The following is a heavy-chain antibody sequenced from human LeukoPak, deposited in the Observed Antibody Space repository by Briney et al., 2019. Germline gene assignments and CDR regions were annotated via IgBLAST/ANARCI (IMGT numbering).Heavy chain of an antibody. Sequence: GESLKISCKGSGYSFTSYWIGWVRQMPGKGLEWMGIIYPGDSDTRYSPSFQGQVTISADKSISTAYLQWSSLKASDSAMYYCARLSYSYGSGTNFDYWGQGTLVTVSS. CDR3: ARLSYSYGSGTNFDY. J-gene: IGHJ4*02. CDR1: GYSFTSYW. CDR2: IYPGDSDT. D-gene: IGHD3-10*01. V-gene: IGHV5-51*01.